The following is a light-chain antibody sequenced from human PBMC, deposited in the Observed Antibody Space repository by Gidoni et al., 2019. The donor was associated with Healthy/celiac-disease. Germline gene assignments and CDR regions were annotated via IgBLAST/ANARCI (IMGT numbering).Light chain of an antibody. CDR2: YDD. V-gene: IGLV1-36*01. CDR1: SSNLGNNA. J-gene: IGLJ3*02. Sequence: QSVLTHPPSLSEAPRQRVTISCSGSSSNLGNNAVNWYQQLPGKAPKLLIYYDDLLPSGVADRFSGSKSGTSASLAISGLQSEDEADYYCAAWDDSLYWVFGGGTKLTVL. CDR3: AAWDDSLYWV.